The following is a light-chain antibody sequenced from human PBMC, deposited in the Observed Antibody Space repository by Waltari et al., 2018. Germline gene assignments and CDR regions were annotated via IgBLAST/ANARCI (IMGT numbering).Light chain of an antibody. V-gene: IGLV2-14*03. CDR1: SSDVGGYYY. CDR3: SSYTSSSTLEVV. Sequence: QSALTQPASVSGSPGQSITLPCTGPSSDVGGYYYVSWSQQHPGKAPKLMIYDVSNRPSGVSNRFSGSKSGNTASLTISGLQAEDEADYYCSSYTSSSTLEVVFGGGTKLTVL. CDR2: DVS. J-gene: IGLJ2*01.